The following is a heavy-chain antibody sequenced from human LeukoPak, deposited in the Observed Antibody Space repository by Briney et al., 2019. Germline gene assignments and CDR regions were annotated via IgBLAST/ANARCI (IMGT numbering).Heavy chain of an antibody. CDR3: ARGLYGGNSEFDEFDY. V-gene: IGHV4-31*03. CDR1: GGSISSGGYY. J-gene: IGHJ4*02. D-gene: IGHD4-23*01. CDR2: IYYSGST. Sequence: PSETLSLTCTVSGGSISSGGYYWSWIRQHPGKGLEWIGYIYYSGSTYYNLSLKSRVTISVDTSKNQFSLKLSSVTAADTAVYYCARGLYGGNSEFDEFDYWGQGTLVTVSS.